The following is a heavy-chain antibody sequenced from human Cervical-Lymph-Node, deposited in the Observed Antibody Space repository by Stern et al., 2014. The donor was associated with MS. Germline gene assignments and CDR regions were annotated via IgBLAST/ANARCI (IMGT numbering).Heavy chain of an antibody. CDR2: IIPLFDTA. CDR1: GGSFSNYA. V-gene: IGHV1-69*01. J-gene: IGHJ4*02. Sequence: MQLVESGAEVKKPGSSVKVSCKPSGGSFSNYAFSCVRQAPGQGLEWMGGIIPLFDTADSAQNVQGRVPITADESTNTTYMDLSSLKSEDTAVYYCARGSPYYDFLTTSYGHFEFWGQGTLVTVSS. CDR3: ARGSPYYDFLTTSYGHFEF. D-gene: IGHD3-9*01.